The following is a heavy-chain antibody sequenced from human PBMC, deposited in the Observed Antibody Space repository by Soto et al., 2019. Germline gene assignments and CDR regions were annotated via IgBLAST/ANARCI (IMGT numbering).Heavy chain of an antibody. D-gene: IGHD4-17*01. CDR1: GFTFSSYG. CDR3: AKDSGGDDYGDWTFDY. Sequence: GGSLRLSCAASGFTFSSYGMHWVRQAPGKGLEWVAVISYDGSNKYYADSVKGRFTISRDNSKNTLYLQMNSLRAEDTAVYYCAKDSGGDDYGDWTFDYWGQGTLVTVSS. J-gene: IGHJ4*02. V-gene: IGHV3-30*18. CDR2: ISYDGSNK.